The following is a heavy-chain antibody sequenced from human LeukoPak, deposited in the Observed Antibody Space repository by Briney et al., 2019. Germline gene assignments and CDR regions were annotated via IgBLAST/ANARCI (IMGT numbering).Heavy chain of an antibody. CDR3: ARPLGHCTATSCYLLGF. D-gene: IGHD2-2*01. Sequence: GGSLRLSCSASGFTFTSYAMHWVRQAPGKGLEWVAIISFDGGNTYYADSVKGRFTISRDSSKNTLYLQVNNLRAEDTAVYYCARPLGHCTATSCYLLGFWGQGTLVTVSS. CDR2: ISFDGGNT. CDR1: GFTFTSYA. J-gene: IGHJ4*02. V-gene: IGHV3-30-3*01.